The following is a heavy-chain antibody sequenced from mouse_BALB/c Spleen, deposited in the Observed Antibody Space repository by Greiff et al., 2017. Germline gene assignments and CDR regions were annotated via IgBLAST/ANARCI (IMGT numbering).Heavy chain of an antibody. CDR3: ARSITTAPIAMDY. D-gene: IGHD1-2*01. Sequence: EVQLVESGPSLVKPSQTLSLTCSVTGDSITSGYWNWIRKFPGNKLEYMGYISYSGSTYYNPSLKSRISITRDTSKNQYYLQLNSVTTEDTATYYCARSITTAPIAMDYWGQGTSVTVSS. V-gene: IGHV3-8*02. J-gene: IGHJ4*01. CDR1: GDSITSGY. CDR2: ISYSGST.